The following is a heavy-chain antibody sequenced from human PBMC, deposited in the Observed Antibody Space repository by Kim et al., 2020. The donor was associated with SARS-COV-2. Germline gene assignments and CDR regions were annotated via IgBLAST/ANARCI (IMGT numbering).Heavy chain of an antibody. D-gene: IGHD6-19*01. V-gene: IGHV3-21*04. Sequence: GGSLRLSCAASGFTFSSYSMNWVRQAPGKGLEWVSSISSSSSYIYYADSVKGRFTISRDNAKNSLYLQMNSLRAEDTAVYYCARDGYSSGWYWYFDLWGRGTLVTVSS. CDR2: ISSSSSYI. CDR3: ARDGYSSGWYWYFDL. CDR1: GFTFSSYS. J-gene: IGHJ2*01.